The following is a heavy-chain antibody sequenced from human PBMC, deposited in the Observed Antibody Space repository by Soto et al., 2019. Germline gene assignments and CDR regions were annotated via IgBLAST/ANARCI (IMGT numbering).Heavy chain of an antibody. D-gene: IGHD3-16*01. CDR1: GYTFTSCD. CDR2: MNPNSGNT. V-gene: IGHV1-8*01. Sequence: ASVKVSCKASGYTFTSCDIKWVRLATGQGLEWMGWMNPNSGNTAYAQKFQGRVTMTRNTSISTAYMELSSLRSEDTAVYYCARLKQDYEVDYWGHGTLVTVSS. J-gene: IGHJ4*01. CDR3: ARLKQDYEVDY.